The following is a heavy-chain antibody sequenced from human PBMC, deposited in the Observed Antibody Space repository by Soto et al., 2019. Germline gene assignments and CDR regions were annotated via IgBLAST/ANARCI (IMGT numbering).Heavy chain of an antibody. V-gene: IGHV2-5*02. J-gene: IGHJ6*03. CDR1: GFSLSTSGVG. CDR3: AHREQLAGPDFYYYCMDV. D-gene: IGHD6-6*01. CDR2: IYWDDDK. Sequence: SGPTLVKPTRTLTLTCTFSGFSLSTSGVGVGWIRQPPGKALEWLALIYWDDDKPSSPSRKSRLTMSKENSKNQVVLTMTNMDPLDTATYYCAHREQLAGPDFYYYCMDVWGKGTTVTVSS.